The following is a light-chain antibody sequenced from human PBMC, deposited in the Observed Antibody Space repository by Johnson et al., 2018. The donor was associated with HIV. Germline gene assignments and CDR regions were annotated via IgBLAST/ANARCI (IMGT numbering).Light chain of an antibody. V-gene: IGLV1-51*01. CDR3: GTWDSSLSVPG. Sequence: QSVLTQPPSVSAAPGQKVTISCSGTSSNIGNNYVSWYQQFPGTAPKLVIYDNNNRPSGIPDRFSGSKSGTSATLGITGLQTGDEADYYCGTWDSSLSVPGFGSWTQGTVL. CDR1: SSNIGNNY. J-gene: IGLJ1*01. CDR2: DNN.